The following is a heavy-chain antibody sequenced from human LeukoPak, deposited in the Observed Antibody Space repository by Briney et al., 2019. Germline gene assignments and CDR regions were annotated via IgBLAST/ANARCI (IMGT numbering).Heavy chain of an antibody. CDR1: GFTVSSNY. D-gene: IGHD3-3*01. CDR2: IYSGGST. J-gene: IGHJ3*02. CDR3: ARDVTIFGVVNDAFDI. Sequence: PGGSLRLPCAASGFTVSSNYMSWVRQAPGKGLEWVSVIYSGGSTYYADSVKGRFTISRDNSKNTLYLQMNSLRAEDTAVYYCARDVTIFGVVNDAFDIWGQGTMVTVSS. V-gene: IGHV3-66*01.